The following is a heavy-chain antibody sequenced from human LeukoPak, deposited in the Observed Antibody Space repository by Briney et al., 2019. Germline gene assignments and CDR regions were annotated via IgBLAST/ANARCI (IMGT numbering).Heavy chain of an antibody. CDR2: IYTSGST. D-gene: IGHD4-17*01. V-gene: IGHV4-61*02. J-gene: IGHJ4*02. CDR1: GGSISSGSYY. Sequence: SETLSLTCTVSGGSISSGSYYWSWIRQPAGKGLEWIGRIYTSGSTNYNPSLKSRVTISVDTSKNRLSLKLSSVTAADTAVYYCARDGDDYGDYGLDYWGQGTLVTVSS. CDR3: ARDGDDYGDYGLDY.